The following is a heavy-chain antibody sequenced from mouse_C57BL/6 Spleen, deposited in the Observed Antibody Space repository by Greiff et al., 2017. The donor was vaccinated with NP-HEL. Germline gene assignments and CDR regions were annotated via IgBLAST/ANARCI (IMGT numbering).Heavy chain of an antibody. J-gene: IGHJ4*01. D-gene: IGHD2-3*01. V-gene: IGHV1-74*01. CDR3: ATDYDVYYPSYAMDY. CDR1: GYTFTSYW. CDR2: IHPSDSDT. Sequence: QVQLQQPGAELVKPGASVKVSCKASGYTFTSYWMHWVKQRPGQGLEWIGRIHPSDSDTNYNQKFKGKATLTVDKSSSTAYMQLSSMTSEDSAVYYCATDYDVYYPSYAMDYWGQGTSVTVSS.